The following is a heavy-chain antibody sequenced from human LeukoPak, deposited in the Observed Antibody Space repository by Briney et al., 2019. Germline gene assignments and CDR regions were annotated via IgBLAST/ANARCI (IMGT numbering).Heavy chain of an antibody. CDR3: ARGRYYYGSGSPYYFDY. D-gene: IGHD3-10*01. Sequence: GGSLRLSCAASGFTVSSNYVSWVRQAPGKGLEWVSVIYSGGSTYYADSVKGRFTISRHNSKNTLYLQMNSLRAEDTAVYYCARGRYYYGSGSPYYFDYWGQGTLVTVSS. CDR2: IYSGGST. J-gene: IGHJ4*02. CDR1: GFTVSSNY. V-gene: IGHV3-53*04.